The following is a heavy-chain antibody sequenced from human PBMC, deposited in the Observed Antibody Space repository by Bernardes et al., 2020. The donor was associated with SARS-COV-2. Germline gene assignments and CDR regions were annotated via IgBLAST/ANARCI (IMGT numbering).Heavy chain of an antibody. CDR1: GFIFSTDD. J-gene: IGHJ4*02. D-gene: IGHD3-10*01. V-gene: IGHV3-13*01. Sequence: GGSLRLSCAAFGFIFSTDDVHWVRQASGKGLEWVSGIGFAGDTYYPDSVKGRFTISRENAKNSLYLQVNSLRAGDTAVYYCTRARSGELLYFDYWGQGTLVTVSS. CDR3: TRARSGELLYFDY. CDR2: IGFAGDT.